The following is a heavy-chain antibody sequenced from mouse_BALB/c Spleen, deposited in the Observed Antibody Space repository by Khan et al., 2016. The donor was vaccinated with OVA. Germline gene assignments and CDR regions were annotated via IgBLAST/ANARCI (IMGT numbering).Heavy chain of an antibody. Sequence: QVQLQQPGAELVRPGASVKMSCKASGYTFTSYTMHWVKQRPGQGLEWIGYINPSSGYTNYNQKFKDKATLTADKSSSTAYMQLSSLTSEDSAVYYCARGTYYALDYWVQGTSVTVSS. V-gene: IGHV1-4*01. CDR1: GYTFTSYT. J-gene: IGHJ4*01. D-gene: IGHD3-3*01. CDR3: ARGTYYALDY. CDR2: INPSSGYT.